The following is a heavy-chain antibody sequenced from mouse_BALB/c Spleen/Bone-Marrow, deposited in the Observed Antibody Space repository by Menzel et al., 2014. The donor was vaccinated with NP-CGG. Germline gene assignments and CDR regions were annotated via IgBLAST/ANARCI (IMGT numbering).Heavy chain of an antibody. CDR1: GFTFSSFG. V-gene: IGHV5-17*02. J-gene: IGHJ2*01. D-gene: IGHD1-1*01. CDR2: ISSGSSTV. CDR3: ARSGSSSGYFDY. Sequence: EVKLMESGGGLVQPGGSRKLSCAASGFTFSSFGMHWVRQAPEKGLEWVAYISSGSSTVYYADKVMGRFTISGDNPKNTLFLQMTSLRSEDTAMYYCARSGSSSGYFDYWGRGTTLTVSS.